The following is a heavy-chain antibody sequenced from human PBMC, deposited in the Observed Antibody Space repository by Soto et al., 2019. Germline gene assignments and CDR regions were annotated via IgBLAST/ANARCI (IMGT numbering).Heavy chain of an antibody. D-gene: IGHD6-6*01. V-gene: IGHV3-33*01. Sequence: PGGSLRLSCAASGFTFSSYGMHWVRQAPGKGLEWVAVIWYDGSNKYYADSVKGRFTISRDNSKNTLYLQMNSLRAEDTAVYYCARNPGGIAARPNYYSGMDVWGQGTTVTVSS. CDR3: ARNPGGIAARPNYYSGMDV. CDR1: GFTFSSYG. J-gene: IGHJ6*02. CDR2: IWYDGSNK.